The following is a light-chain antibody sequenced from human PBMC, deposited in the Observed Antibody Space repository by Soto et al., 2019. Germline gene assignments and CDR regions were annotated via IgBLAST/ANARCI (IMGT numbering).Light chain of an antibody. J-gene: IGLJ2*01. CDR1: SSDVGAYNY. Sequence: QSALTQPASVSGSPGQSITISCTATSSDVGAYNYVSWYQQYPGKAPKLLIYDVSHRPSGVSDRFFGSKSGNTASLTTSGLQTEDEADYYCSSFTSGNTVVLGGGTKLTVL. CDR2: DVS. CDR3: SSFTSGNTVV. V-gene: IGLV2-14*03.